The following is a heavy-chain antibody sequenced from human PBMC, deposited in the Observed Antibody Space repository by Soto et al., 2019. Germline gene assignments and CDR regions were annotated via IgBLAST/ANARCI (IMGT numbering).Heavy chain of an antibody. Sequence: ASVEASSTAPGYNFAVYYLQWVRQAPEQRLEWMGWIDPNSGDTKYAQKFQGRVTMTRDTLISTAQMELTRLTSDDTAVYYCARDFAGVVIVYGMDGWRQETTVPVSS. J-gene: IGHJ6*02. CDR1: GYNFAVYY. CDR2: IDPNSGDT. V-gene: IGHV1-2*02. D-gene: IGHD2-15*01. CDR3: ARDFAGVVIVYGMDG.